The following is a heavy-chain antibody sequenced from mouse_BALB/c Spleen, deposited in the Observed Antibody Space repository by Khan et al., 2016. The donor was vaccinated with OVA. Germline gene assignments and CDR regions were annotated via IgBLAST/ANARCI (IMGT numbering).Heavy chain of an antibody. D-gene: IGHD1-3*01. CDR1: GYTFTSYW. CDR3: ARGVDGTSFAF. J-gene: IGHJ3*01. Sequence: QVQLQQPGAELVRPGASVKLSCKASGYTFTSYWMNWVKQRPGQGLEWIGMIDPSDSKTHYNQMFKDKVTLTVDKSSSTAYMPLNSLTPEASSVCCCARGVDGTSFAFWGQGTLVTVSA. V-gene: IGHV1-61*01. CDR2: IDPSDSKT.